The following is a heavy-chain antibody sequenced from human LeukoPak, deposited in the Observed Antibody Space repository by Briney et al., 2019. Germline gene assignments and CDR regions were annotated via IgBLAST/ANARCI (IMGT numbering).Heavy chain of an antibody. D-gene: IGHD4-17*01. J-gene: IGHJ4*02. CDR3: AKETTVTSRNYYFDY. V-gene: IGHV3-9*01. CDR1: GFTFEDYA. Sequence: GGSLRLSCAASGFTFEDYAMHWVRQAPGKGLEWVSGISWNSGSIGYADSVKGRFTISRDNAKNSLYLQMNSLRAEDTALYYCAKETTVTSRNYYFDYWGQGTLVTVSS. CDR2: ISWNSGSI.